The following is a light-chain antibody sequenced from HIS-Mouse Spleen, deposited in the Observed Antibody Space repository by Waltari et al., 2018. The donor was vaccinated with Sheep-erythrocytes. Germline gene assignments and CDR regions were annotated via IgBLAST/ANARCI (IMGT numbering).Light chain of an antibody. CDR3: QQLNSYPHT. J-gene: IGKJ2*01. V-gene: IGKV1-9*01. Sequence: DIQLTQSPSFLSASVGDRVTITCRASQGISSYVAWYQQKPGKAPKLLIYAASTLQSGVPLRFSGRRSGTEFTLTISSLQPEDFATYYCQQLNSYPHTFGQGTKLEIK. CDR1: QGISSY. CDR2: AAS.